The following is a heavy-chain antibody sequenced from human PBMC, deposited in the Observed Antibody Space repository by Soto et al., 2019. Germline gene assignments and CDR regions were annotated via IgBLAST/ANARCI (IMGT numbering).Heavy chain of an antibody. CDR3: ASRLAARIAGGWFDP. V-gene: IGHV1-69*13. Sequence: GASVKVSCKTSGGTFSTYAIYWVRQAPGQGLEWMGAIIPLFGTADYAQKFQGRVTITADESTSTAYMEQSSLRSEDTAVFYCASRLAARIAGGWFDPWGQGTLVTVSS. J-gene: IGHJ5*02. CDR1: GGTFSTYA. D-gene: IGHD6-6*01. CDR2: IIPLFGTA.